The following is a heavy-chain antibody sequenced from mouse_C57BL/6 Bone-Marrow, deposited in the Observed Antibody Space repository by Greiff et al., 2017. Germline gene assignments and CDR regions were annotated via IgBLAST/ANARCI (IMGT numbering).Heavy chain of an antibody. CDR1: GYTFTSYW. V-gene: IGHV1-59*01. D-gene: IGHD2-4*01. CDR2: IDPSDSYT. J-gene: IGHJ3*01. CDR3: AKGYYDYDEGFAY. Sequence: VQLQQPGAELVRPGTSVKLSCKASGYTFTSYWMHWVKQRPGQGLEWIGVIDPSDSYTNYNQKFKGKATLTVDTSSSTAYMQLSSLTSEDSAVYYCAKGYYDYDEGFAYWGQGTLVTVSA.